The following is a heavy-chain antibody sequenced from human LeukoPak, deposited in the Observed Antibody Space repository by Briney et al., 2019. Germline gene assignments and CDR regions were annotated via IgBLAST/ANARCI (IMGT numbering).Heavy chain of an antibody. CDR2: IHYSGST. D-gene: IGHD3-22*01. CDR1: GGPISSSSYY. CDR3: ARYYDSSGYWSTPHFDY. Sequence: PSETLSLTCSVSGGPISSSSYYWGWIRQPPGKGLEWIGSIHYSGSTYYNPSLKSRVTISVDTSKNQFSLKLSSVTAADSAVYYCARYYDSSGYWSTPHFDYWGQGTLVTVSS. V-gene: IGHV4-39*07. J-gene: IGHJ4*02.